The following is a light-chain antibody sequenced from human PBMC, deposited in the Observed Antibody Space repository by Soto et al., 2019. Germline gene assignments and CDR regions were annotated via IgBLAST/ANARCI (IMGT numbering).Light chain of an antibody. V-gene: IGKV3-20*01. CDR3: QQYGTSPGT. CDR2: AAS. Sequence: EIVLTQSPGTLSLSPGERATLSCRASQSVTSSYLAWYRQNPGQPPRLLIYAASRRATAIPDRFIGSGSGTDFTLPIRRLEPEDFAVYSCQQYGTSPGTFGQGTKVEIK. J-gene: IGKJ1*01. CDR1: QSVTSSY.